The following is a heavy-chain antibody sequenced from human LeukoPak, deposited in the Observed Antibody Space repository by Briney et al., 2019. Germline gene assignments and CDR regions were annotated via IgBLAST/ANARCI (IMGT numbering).Heavy chain of an antibody. Sequence: PRGSLRLSCAASGFTFSSYGMHWVRQAPRKGLEWMAFIRYDGGNKYYADSVKGRFTISRDNSKHTLYLQMNSLRAEDTAVYYCANCQSGHDAFDIWGQGTMVTVSS. CDR3: ANCQSGHDAFDI. CDR2: IRYDGGNK. CDR1: GFTFSSYG. J-gene: IGHJ3*02. V-gene: IGHV3-30*02. D-gene: IGHD3-3*01.